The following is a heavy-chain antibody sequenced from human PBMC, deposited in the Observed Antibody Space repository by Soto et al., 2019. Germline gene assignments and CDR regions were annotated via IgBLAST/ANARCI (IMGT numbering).Heavy chain of an antibody. CDR1: GGSFSGYY. V-gene: IGHV4-34*01. Sequence: SETLSLTCAVYGGSFSGYYWSWIRQPPGKGLEWIGEINHSGSTNYNPSLKSRVTISVDTSKNQFSLKLSSVTAADTAVYYCARIRRGHRSSTSCYGGKYYYYGMDVWGQGTTVTVSS. CDR2: INHSGST. J-gene: IGHJ6*02. CDR3: ARIRRGHRSSTSCYGGKYYYYGMDV. D-gene: IGHD2-2*01.